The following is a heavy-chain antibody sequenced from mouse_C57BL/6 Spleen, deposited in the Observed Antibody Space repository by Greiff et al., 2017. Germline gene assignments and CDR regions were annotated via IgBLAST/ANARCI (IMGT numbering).Heavy chain of an antibody. CDR3: AREYYGSSYVWYFDV. V-gene: IGHV1-52*01. CDR2: IDPSDSDT. J-gene: IGHJ1*03. D-gene: IGHD1-1*01. Sequence: QVQLQQPGAELVRPGSSVKLSCKASGYTFTSYWMHWVKQRPIQGLEWIGNIDPSDSDTHYNQKFKDKATLTVDKSSSTAYMQLSSLTSEDSAVYYYAREYYGSSYVWYFDVWGTGTTVTVSS. CDR1: GYTFTSYW.